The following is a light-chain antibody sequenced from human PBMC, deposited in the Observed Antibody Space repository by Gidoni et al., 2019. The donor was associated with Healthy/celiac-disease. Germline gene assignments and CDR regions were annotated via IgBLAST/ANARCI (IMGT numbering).Light chain of an antibody. V-gene: IGKV3-11*01. CDR3: QQRSNWPPLT. CDR2: DAS. J-gene: IGKJ4*01. Sequence: DIVLTLSPVTLSLSPGERATLSCSASQSVSSYLAWYQQKPGQAPRLLIYDASNRATGIPARFSGSGSGTDFTLTISSLEPEDFAVYYCQQRSNWPPLTFGGGTKVEIK. CDR1: QSVSSY.